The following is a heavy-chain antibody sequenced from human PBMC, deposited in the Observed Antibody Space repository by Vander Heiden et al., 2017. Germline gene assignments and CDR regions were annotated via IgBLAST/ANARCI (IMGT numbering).Heavy chain of an antibody. CDR2: VAYDGISK. D-gene: IGHD4-4*01. V-gene: IGHV3-30-3*01. J-gene: IGHJ4*02. Sequence: QLHWLGSGDAVFQPGSSLSLSLAGPGLGFTPIAIHWFRQSPDRGLEWVAVVAYDGISKYYAASVRGRFTISRDNSENKLYLEVNGLGPEDSALYYCAREPRQTVGVPTYYFDFWGQGTLVTVSS. CDR3: AREPRQTVGVPTYYFDF. CDR1: GLGFTPIA.